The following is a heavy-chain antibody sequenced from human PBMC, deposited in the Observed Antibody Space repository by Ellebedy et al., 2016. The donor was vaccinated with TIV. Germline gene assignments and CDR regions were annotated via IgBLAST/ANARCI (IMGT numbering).Heavy chain of an antibody. CDR2: INSDGSST. CDR1: GFTFSSYW. CDR3: ASRSYYYDSSGAFDI. J-gene: IGHJ3*02. V-gene: IGHV3-74*01. Sequence: GESLKISCAASGFTFSSYWMHWVRQAPGKGLVWVSRINSDGSSTSYADSVKGRFTISRDNAKNTLYLQMNSLRAEDTAVYYCASRSYYYDSSGAFDIWGQGTMVTVSS. D-gene: IGHD3-22*01.